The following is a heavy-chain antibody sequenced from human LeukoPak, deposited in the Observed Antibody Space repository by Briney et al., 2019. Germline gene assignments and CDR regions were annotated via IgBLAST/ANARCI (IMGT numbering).Heavy chain of an antibody. CDR1: GFTFSSYA. V-gene: IGHV3-23*01. J-gene: IGHJ4*02. CDR2: ISGSGGST. Sequence: GASLRLSCAASGFTFSSYAMSWVRQAPGKGLEWVSAISGSGGSTYYADSVKGRFTISRDNSKNTLYLQMNSLRAEDTAVYYCAKWGDNCTYGVCYNSDYFDYWGQGTLITVSS. CDR3: AKWGDNCTYGVCYNSDYFDY. D-gene: IGHD2-8*01.